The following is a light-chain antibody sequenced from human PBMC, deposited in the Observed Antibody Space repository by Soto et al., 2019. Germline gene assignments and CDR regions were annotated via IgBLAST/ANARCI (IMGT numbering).Light chain of an antibody. CDR1: SSDVGGYNY. CDR2: EVS. CDR3: SSYAGSNNLV. Sequence: QSALTQPPSASGSPGQSVTICCTGTSSDVGGYNYVSWYQQHPGKAPKFMIYEVSKRPSGVPDRFSGSKSGNTASLTVSGLQAEDEADYYCSSYAGSNNLVFGGGTKLTVL. J-gene: IGLJ3*02. V-gene: IGLV2-8*01.